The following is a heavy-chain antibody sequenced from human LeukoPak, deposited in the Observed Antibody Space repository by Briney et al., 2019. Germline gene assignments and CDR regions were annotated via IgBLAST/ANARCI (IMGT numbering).Heavy chain of an antibody. CDR1: GFTVSSIY. Sequence: PGGSLRLSCAVSGFTVSSIYMTWVRQAPGKGLEWVLSIYSDGNTYYADSVKGRFTLSRDSSRNTLYLQMNDLRVEDTAVYYCAGDTHSSSWYDHWGQGTLVTVSS. D-gene: IGHD6-19*01. CDR3: AGDTHSSSWYDH. J-gene: IGHJ5*02. CDR2: IYSDGNT. V-gene: IGHV3-53*01.